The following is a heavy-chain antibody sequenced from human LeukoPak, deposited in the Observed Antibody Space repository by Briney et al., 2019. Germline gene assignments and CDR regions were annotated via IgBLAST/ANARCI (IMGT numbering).Heavy chain of an antibody. J-gene: IGHJ6*02. V-gene: IGHV3-21*01. CDR3: ARDRPTMVRGVIAYYYGMDV. Sequence: PGGSLRLSCAASGFTFSSYSMNWVRQAPGKGLEWVSSISSSSSYIYYADSVKGRFTISRDNAKNSLYLQMNSLRAEDTAVYYCARDRPTMVRGVIAYYYGMDVWGQGTTVTVSS. D-gene: IGHD3-10*01. CDR1: GFTFSSYS. CDR2: ISSSSSYI.